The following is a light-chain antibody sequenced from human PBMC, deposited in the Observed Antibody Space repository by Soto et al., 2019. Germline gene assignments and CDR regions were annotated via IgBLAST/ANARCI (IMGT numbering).Light chain of an antibody. Sequence: DIQMTQSPSPLSASVGDRVTLTCRASQSISSWLAWYQQKPGKAPKLLIYDASSLESGVPSRFSGSGSGTEFTLTISSLQPDDFATYYCQQYNSYSPTFGQGTKVEIK. CDR3: QQYNSYSPT. CDR2: DAS. V-gene: IGKV1-5*01. J-gene: IGKJ1*01. CDR1: QSISSW.